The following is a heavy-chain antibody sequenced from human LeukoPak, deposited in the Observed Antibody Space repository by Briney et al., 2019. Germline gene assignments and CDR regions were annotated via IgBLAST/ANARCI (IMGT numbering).Heavy chain of an antibody. J-gene: IGHJ4*02. CDR1: GGTFSSYA. V-gene: IGHV1-24*01. Sequence: ASVKVSCKASGGTFSSYAISWVRQAPGQGLEWMGGFDPEDGETIYAQKFQGRVTMTEDTSTDTAYMELSSLRSEDTAVYYCATAVTGIAAAGRELWGQGTLVTVSS. CDR2: FDPEDGET. CDR3: ATAVTGIAAAGREL. D-gene: IGHD6-13*01.